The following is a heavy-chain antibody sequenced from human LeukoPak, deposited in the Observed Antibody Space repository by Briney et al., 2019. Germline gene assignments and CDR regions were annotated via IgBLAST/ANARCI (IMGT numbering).Heavy chain of an antibody. V-gene: IGHV4-30-2*01. D-gene: IGHD5/OR15-5a*01. Sequence: SETLSLTCAVSGGSISSGGYSWSWVRQPPGKGLEWIGYIYHSGSTYYNPSLKSRVTISVDRSKNQFSLKLSSVTAADTAVYYCARGLHSTSRSLDVWGKGTTVTVSS. CDR3: ARGLHSTSRSLDV. CDR2: IYHSGST. J-gene: IGHJ6*04. CDR1: GGSISSGGYS.